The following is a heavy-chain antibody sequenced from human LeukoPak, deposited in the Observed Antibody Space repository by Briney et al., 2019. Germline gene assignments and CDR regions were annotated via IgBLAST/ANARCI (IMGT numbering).Heavy chain of an antibody. CDR3: ARQSRDGSKTRGYSFDY. D-gene: IGHD3-10*01. Sequence: GESLQISCQGSGFIFTHYWIGWVRQMPGKGLESMGIIYPADSDTTYSPSFQGQVTISADKSISTVYLQWSSLKASDTAMYYCARQSRDGSKTRGYSFDYWGQGTLVTVSS. J-gene: IGHJ4*02. V-gene: IGHV5-51*01. CDR2: IYPADSDT. CDR1: GFIFTHYW.